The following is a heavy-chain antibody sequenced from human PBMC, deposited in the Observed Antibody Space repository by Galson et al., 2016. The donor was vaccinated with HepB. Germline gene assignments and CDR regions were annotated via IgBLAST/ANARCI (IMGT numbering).Heavy chain of an antibody. V-gene: IGHV3-49*04. Sequence: SLRLSCAASGFTFNNYAMTWVRQAPGKGLEWVGFIRSKAYGGTIEYAASVKGRFTISRDDSKSIAYLQMNSLKTEDTAVYYCGTTIYYYYGMDVWGQGTTVTVSS. CDR1: GFTFNNYA. J-gene: IGHJ6*02. D-gene: IGHD1-1*01. CDR3: GTTIYYYYGMDV. CDR2: IRSKAYGGTI.